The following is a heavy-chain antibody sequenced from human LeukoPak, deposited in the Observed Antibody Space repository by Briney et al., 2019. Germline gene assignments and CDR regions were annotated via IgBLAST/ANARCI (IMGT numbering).Heavy chain of an antibody. CDR1: GFTFSSYG. J-gene: IGHJ4*02. V-gene: IGHV3-33*01. CDR3: ARHPPGYSYGEPFDY. CDR2: IWYEGSNK. Sequence: PGGSLRLSCAASGFTFSSYGMHWVRQAPGKGLEWVAVIWYEGSNKYYGDSVKGRFTISRDNSNNTLYLQMNSLRAEDTAVYYCARHPPGYSYGEPFDYWGQGTLVTVPS. D-gene: IGHD5-18*01.